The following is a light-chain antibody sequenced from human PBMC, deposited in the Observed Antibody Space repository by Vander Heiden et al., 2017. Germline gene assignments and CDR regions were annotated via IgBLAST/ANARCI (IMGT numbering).Light chain of an antibody. J-gene: IGLJ2*01. V-gene: IGLV1-40*01. CDR3: QSYDSSLSGSVV. CDR2: GNS. CDR1: SSNIGAGYD. Sequence: QSVLPQPPPVSGAPGQRVPISCTGSSSNIGAGYDVHWYQQLPGTAPKLLIYGNSNRPSGVPDRFSGSKSGTSASLAITGLQAEDEADYYCQSYDSSLSGSVVFGGGTKLTVL.